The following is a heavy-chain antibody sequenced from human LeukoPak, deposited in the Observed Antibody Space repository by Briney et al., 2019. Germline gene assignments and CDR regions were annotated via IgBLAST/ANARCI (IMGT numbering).Heavy chain of an antibody. Sequence: SETLSLTCAVYGGSFSGYYWSWIRQPPGKGLEWIGEINHSGSTNYNPSLKSRVTISVDTSKNQFSLKLSSVTAADTAVYYCARVFTYYYDSSGPRWFDPWGQGTLVTVSS. CDR1: GGSFSGYY. V-gene: IGHV4-34*01. J-gene: IGHJ5*02. CDR3: ARVFTYYYDSSGPRWFDP. CDR2: INHSGST. D-gene: IGHD3-22*01.